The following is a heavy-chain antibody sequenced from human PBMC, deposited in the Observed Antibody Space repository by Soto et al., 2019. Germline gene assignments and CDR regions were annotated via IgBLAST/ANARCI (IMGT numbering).Heavy chain of an antibody. CDR2: LIPIFGAA. CDR3: ARGRSSPNFDP. CDR1: GGTFTNXX. J-gene: IGHJ5*02. V-gene: IGHV1-69*01. Sequence: QVQLVQSGAEVRKPGSSVKVSCKISGGTFTNXXISWLRQAPGQGLEWMGGLIPIFGAANLAQKFQGRVTITADESTSTVNMELSSLTSEDTAVYYCARGRSSPNFDPWGQGTLVTVSS. D-gene: IGHD6-6*01.